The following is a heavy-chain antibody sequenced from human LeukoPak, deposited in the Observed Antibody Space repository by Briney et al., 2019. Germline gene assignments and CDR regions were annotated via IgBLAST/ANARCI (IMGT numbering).Heavy chain of an antibody. CDR1: GGSISSSSYY. Sequence: SETLSLTCTVSGGSISSSSYYWGWIRQPPGKGLEWIGSIYYSGSTYYNPSLQSRVTISVDTSKNQFSLKLSSVTAADTAVYYCARGPLGDILTGYTLDYWGQGTLVTVSS. D-gene: IGHD3-9*01. CDR2: IYYSGST. J-gene: IGHJ4*02. CDR3: ARGPLGDILTGYTLDY. V-gene: IGHV4-39*07.